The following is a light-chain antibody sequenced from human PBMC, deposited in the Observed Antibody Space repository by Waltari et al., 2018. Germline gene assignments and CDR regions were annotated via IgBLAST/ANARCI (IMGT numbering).Light chain of an antibody. CDR1: QSITTD. CDR2: DAS. J-gene: IGKJ4*01. CDR3: QQRATWPIT. Sequence: EIVLTQSPATLSLSPGERATLSCRASQSITTDLGWYQQKPGQAPRLLMYDASNRATGIPARFSGSGSGTDFTLTISSLEPEDFAVYYCQQRATWPITFGGGTKVEIK. V-gene: IGKV3-11*01.